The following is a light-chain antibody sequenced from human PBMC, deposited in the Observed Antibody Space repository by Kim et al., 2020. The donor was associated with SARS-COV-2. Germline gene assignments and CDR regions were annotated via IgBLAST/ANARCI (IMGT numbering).Light chain of an antibody. CDR1: PSDVGGHNY. J-gene: IGLJ1*01. V-gene: IGLV2-14*03. CDR2: DVT. CDR3: ISYTTSTTLFYV. Sequence: SITLSCTGTPSDVGGHNYVSWYQQYPGKAPKHMIYDVTNRPSGVSNRFSGSKSGNTASLTISGLQSEDEADYYCISYTTSTTLFYVFGTGTKVTVL.